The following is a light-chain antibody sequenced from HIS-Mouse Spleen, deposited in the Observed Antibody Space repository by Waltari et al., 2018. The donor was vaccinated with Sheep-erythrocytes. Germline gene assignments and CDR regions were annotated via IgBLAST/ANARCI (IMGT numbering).Light chain of an antibody. Sequence: DIQMTQSPSSVSASVGDRVTITCRASQGISIWLAWYQQKPGKAPKLMIYAASSLQSGVPSRFSGSGSGTEFTLTISSLQPEAFATYYCQRANSFPITFGQGTRLEIK. V-gene: IGKV1-12*01. CDR2: AAS. CDR1: QGISIW. J-gene: IGKJ5*01. CDR3: QRANSFPIT.